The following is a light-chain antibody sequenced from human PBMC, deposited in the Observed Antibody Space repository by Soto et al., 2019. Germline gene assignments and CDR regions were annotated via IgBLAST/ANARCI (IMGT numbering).Light chain of an antibody. CDR3: HQYNSQPLT. Sequence: DIVMTQSPSSLSVSLGDRVTISCRASQGISSYLAWYQQQLGKVPKLLIYVASTWQSGIPSRFSGSGSGTEFTLTISSLQSEDLATYYCHQYNSQPLTVGGGTKLEI. J-gene: IGKJ4*02. CDR2: VAS. V-gene: IGKV1-27*01. CDR1: QGISSY.